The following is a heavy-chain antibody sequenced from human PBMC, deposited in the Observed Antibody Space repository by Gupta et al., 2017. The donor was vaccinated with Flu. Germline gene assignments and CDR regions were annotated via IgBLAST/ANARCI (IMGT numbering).Heavy chain of an antibody. Sequence: QENLVQSGGGVVQPGSTLKLSCVVSSLPFAAYGMPWVRQAPGKGLEWVALISYDGTNIHYADSVKGRFTISRDNQKMTLYLQMNDLRIEDTAIYYCARGSSGWYRGGFDYWGQGTLVTVSS. V-gene: IGHV3-30*03. CDR2: ISYDGTNI. CDR1: SLPFAAYG. D-gene: IGHD6-19*01. J-gene: IGHJ4*02. CDR3: ARGSSGWYRGGFDY.